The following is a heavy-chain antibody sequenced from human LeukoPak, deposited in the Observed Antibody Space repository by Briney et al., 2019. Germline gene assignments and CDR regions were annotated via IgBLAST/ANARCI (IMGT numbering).Heavy chain of an antibody. CDR2: INPNSGGT. D-gene: IGHD3-3*01. V-gene: IGHV1-2*02. Sequence: GASVKVSCKASGYTFTGYYMHWVRQAPGQGLEWMGWINPNSGGTNYAQKFQGRVTMTRDTSISTAYMEQSRLRSDDTAVYYCARGVLEWLFYCDYWGQGTLVTVSS. CDR1: GYTFTGYY. J-gene: IGHJ4*02. CDR3: ARGVLEWLFYCDY.